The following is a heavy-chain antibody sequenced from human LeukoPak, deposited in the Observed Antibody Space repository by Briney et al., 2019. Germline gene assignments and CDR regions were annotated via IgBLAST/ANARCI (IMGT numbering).Heavy chain of an antibody. D-gene: IGHD4-17*01. CDR2: ISGNGGST. CDR1: GFTFSSFA. J-gene: IGHJ6*02. V-gene: IGHV3-23*01. Sequence: GGSLRLSCAASGFTFSSFAMSWVRQAPGKGLEWVSVISGNGGSTYYADSVKGRFTISRDNSKNTLYLQMNSLRAEDTAVYYCARDLRDYGDHGYYYGMDVWGQGTTVTVSS. CDR3: ARDLRDYGDHGYYYGMDV.